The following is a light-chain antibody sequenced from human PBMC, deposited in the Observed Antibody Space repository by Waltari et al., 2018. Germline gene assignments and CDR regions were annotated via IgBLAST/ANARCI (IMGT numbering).Light chain of an antibody. Sequence: DVVLTQSPLSLPITPGQPASIPCRSSQSLTHSDGNTYLSWYHQKPGQPPRLLIYKLSNRDSGVPDRFSGSGTGTDFTLKISRVEAEDVGVYYCGQGTHWPPTFGGGTKVEIK. CDR1: QSLTHSDGNTY. J-gene: IGKJ4*01. CDR2: KLS. V-gene: IGKV2-30*02. CDR3: GQGTHWPPT.